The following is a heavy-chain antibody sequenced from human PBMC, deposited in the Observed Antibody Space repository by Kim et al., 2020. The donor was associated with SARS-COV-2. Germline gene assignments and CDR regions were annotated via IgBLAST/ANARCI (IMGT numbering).Heavy chain of an antibody. J-gene: IGHJ4*02. Sequence: NPALRRRVTISVDTSKNQFSRKRSSVTAADTAVYYCARDLGYYDSSGYDYWGQGTLVTVSS. CDR3: ARDLGYYDSSGYDY. V-gene: IGHV4-39*07. D-gene: IGHD3-22*01.